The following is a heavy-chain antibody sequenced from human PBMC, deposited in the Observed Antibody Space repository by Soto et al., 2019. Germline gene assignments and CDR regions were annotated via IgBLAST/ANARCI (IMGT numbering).Heavy chain of an antibody. J-gene: IGHJ4*02. D-gene: IGHD3-16*02. Sequence: SETLSITCTVSGGSISSYYWSWIRQPPGKGLEWIGYIYYSGSTNYNPSLKSRVTISVDTSKNQFSLKLSSVTAADTAVYYCARVTHYDYGYIWGSYRAYYFDYWGQGTLVTVDS. V-gene: IGHV4-59*01. CDR2: IYYSGST. CDR3: ARVTHYDYGYIWGSYRAYYFDY. CDR1: GGSISSYY.